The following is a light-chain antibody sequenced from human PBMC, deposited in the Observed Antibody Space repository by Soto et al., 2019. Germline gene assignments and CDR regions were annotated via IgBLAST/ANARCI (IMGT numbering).Light chain of an antibody. CDR3: CSFTTSSTLV. CDR2: EVS. J-gene: IGLJ1*01. Sequence: QSALTQPASVSGSPGQSITISCTGTSSDIGAYNHVSWYQQNPGNAPQLIIYEVSNRPSGLSNRFSASKSGNAASLTISGLQAEDEADYFCCSFTTSSTLVFGTGTKLTVL. V-gene: IGLV2-14*01. CDR1: SSDIGAYNH.